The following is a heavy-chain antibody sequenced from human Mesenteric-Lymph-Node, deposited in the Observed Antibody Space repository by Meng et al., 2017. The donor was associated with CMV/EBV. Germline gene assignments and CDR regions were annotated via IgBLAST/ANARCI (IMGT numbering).Heavy chain of an antibody. CDR1: GGSFSGYY. Sequence: QGQLQQGGAGLLKPSETLSLTCAVYGGSFSGYYGSWIRQPPGKGLEWIGEINHSGSTNYNPSLKSRVTISVDTSKNQFSLKLSSVTAADTAVYYCARHQRWLKSEGGFNYWGQGTLVTVSS. CDR3: ARHQRWLKSEGGFNY. V-gene: IGHV4-34*01. J-gene: IGHJ4*02. CDR2: INHSGST. D-gene: IGHD4-23*01.